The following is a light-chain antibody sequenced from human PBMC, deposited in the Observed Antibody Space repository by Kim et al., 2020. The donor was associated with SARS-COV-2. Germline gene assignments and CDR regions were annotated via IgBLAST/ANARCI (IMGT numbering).Light chain of an antibody. CDR2: DVS. CDR1: SGDVGGSTY. Sequence: GHSCTSTWTGTSGDVGGSTYVSWNQQHAGKAPKLLIYDVSNRPSGVSNRFSGSKSGTTASLTISGLQAEDEADYYCNSHTSSDTWVFGGGTRLTVL. CDR3: NSHTSSDTWV. J-gene: IGLJ3*02. V-gene: IGLV2-14*03.